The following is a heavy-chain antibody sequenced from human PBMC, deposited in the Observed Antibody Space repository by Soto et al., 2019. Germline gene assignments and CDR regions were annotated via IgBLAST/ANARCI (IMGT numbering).Heavy chain of an antibody. Sequence: GGSLRLSCAASGFTFSSYGMHWVRQAPGKGLEWVAVISYDGSNKYYADSVKGRFTISRDNSKNTLYLQMNSLRAEDTAVYYCAKDRKYYDILTGYPLYYYYGMDVWGQGTTVTVSS. V-gene: IGHV3-30*18. J-gene: IGHJ6*02. CDR1: GFTFSSYG. CDR3: AKDRKYYDILTGYPLYYYYGMDV. D-gene: IGHD3-9*01. CDR2: ISYDGSNK.